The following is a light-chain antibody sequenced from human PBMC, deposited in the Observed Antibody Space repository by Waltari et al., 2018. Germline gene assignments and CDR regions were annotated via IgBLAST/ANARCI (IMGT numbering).Light chain of an antibody. V-gene: IGLV3-1*01. CDR1: KLGDTY. Sequence: SYELTQPPSVSVSPGQTASITCSGAKLGDTYACWYQQKPGQSPVLGIYQDSKRPSGIPERFSGSNSGNTATLTISGTQAMDEADYYCQAWDSSSYVFGTGTKVTVL. J-gene: IGLJ1*01. CDR3: QAWDSSSYV. CDR2: QDS.